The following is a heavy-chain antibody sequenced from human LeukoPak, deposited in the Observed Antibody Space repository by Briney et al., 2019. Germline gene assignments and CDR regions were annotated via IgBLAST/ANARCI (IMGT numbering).Heavy chain of an antibody. Sequence: ASETLSLTCTVSGGSISSYHWSWIRQSPGKGLEWIGYIYYSGSTNYNPSLKSRVNISLGTSKNQFSLKLISVTAADTAVYYCARAYGGYGSSPYNWLDPWGQGTLVTVSS. V-gene: IGHV4-59*01. J-gene: IGHJ5*02. D-gene: IGHD6-6*01. CDR3: ARAYGGYGSSPYNWLDP. CDR1: GGSISSYH. CDR2: IYYSGST.